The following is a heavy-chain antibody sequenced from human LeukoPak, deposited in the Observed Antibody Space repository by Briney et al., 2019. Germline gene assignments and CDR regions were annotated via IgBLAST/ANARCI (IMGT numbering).Heavy chain of an antibody. D-gene: IGHD3-22*01. V-gene: IGHV1-69*04. CDR3: ARTWDYDSSGFDY. CDR2: IIPILGIA. CDR1: GGTFSSYA. Sequence: SVKVSCKASGGTFSSYAISWVRQAPGQGLEWMGRIIPILGIANYAQKFQGRVTNTADKSTSTAYMELSSLRSEDTAVYYCARTWDYDSSGFDYWGQGTLVTVSS. J-gene: IGHJ4*02.